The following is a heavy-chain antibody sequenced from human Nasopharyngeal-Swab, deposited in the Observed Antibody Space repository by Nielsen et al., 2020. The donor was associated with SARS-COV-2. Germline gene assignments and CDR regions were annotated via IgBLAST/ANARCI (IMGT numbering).Heavy chain of an antibody. V-gene: IGHV4-30-2*01. CDR3: ARIYTRRCTNNICIGYFDY. J-gene: IGHJ4*02. CDR2: INHSGNT. D-gene: IGHD2-15*01. Sequence: SETLSLTCAVSGASITSAGYSWNWIRQPPGKDLEWNGYINHSGNTHYNPSLWGRVTISEDTSSNQFSLTLTSVTAADTATYYCARIYTRRCTNNICIGYFDYWGQGALVTVSS. CDR1: GASITSAGYS.